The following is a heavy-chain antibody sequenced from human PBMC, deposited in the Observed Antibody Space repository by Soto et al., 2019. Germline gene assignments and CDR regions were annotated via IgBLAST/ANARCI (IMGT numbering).Heavy chain of an antibody. J-gene: IGHJ6*02. V-gene: IGHV3-30-3*01. CDR1: GFTFSSYA. Sequence: QVQLVESGGGVVQPGRSLRLSCAASGFTFSSYAMHWVRQAPGKGLEWVAVISYDGSNKYYADSVKGRFTISRDNSKNTLYQQMNSLRAEDTAVYYCARDGWDIVVVPAARYYYGMDVWGQGTTVTVSS. D-gene: IGHD2-2*01. CDR2: ISYDGSNK. CDR3: ARDGWDIVVVPAARYYYGMDV.